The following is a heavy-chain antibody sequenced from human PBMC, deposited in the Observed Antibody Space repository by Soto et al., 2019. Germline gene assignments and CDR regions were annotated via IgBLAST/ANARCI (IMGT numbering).Heavy chain of an antibody. V-gene: IGHV3-23*01. CDR1: GFTFSSYD. J-gene: IGHJ4*02. Sequence: GGSLRLSCAASGFTFSSYDMSWVRQAPGKGLEWASGISGSGGSTYYPDSVKGRFTISRDNSKNTLYLQMNSLRAEDSAIYYCAKDSWPLGTSSPFDYWGQGTLVTVSS. CDR3: AKDSWPLGTSSPFDY. D-gene: IGHD2-2*01. CDR2: ISGSGGST.